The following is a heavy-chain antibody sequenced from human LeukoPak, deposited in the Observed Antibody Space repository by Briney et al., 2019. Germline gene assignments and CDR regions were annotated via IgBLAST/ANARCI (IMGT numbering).Heavy chain of an antibody. Sequence: GGSLRLSCAASGFTFSSYWMSWVRQAPGKRLEWVANIKQDGSEKYYVDSVKGRFTISRDNAKNSLYLQMNSLRAEDTAVYYCARVRGYDILTGYYSPYFDYWGQGTLVTVSS. D-gene: IGHD3-9*01. CDR2: IKQDGSEK. CDR1: GFTFSSYW. V-gene: IGHV3-7*01. J-gene: IGHJ4*02. CDR3: ARVRGYDILTGYYSPYFDY.